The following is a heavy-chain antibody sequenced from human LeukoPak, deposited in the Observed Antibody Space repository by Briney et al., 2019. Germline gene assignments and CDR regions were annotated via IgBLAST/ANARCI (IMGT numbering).Heavy chain of an antibody. Sequence: SETLSLTCTVSGGSISSYYWSWIRQPPGKGLEWIGYIYYSGSTNYNPSLKSRVTISVDTSKNQFSLKLSSATAADTAVYYCAGYCSSGSCFLDAFDIWGQGTMVTVSS. J-gene: IGHJ3*02. CDR2: IYYSGST. CDR1: GGSISSYY. CDR3: AGYCSSGSCFLDAFDI. D-gene: IGHD2-15*01. V-gene: IGHV4-59*01.